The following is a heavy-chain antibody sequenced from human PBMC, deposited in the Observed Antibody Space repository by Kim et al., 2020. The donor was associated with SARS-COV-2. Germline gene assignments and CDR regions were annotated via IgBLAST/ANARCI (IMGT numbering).Heavy chain of an antibody. V-gene: IGHV3-21*01. J-gene: IGHJ3*02. CDR3: ARWRNDYYDSSGYYPNALYI. CDR2: ISSSSSYI. CDR1: GFTFSSYS. D-gene: IGHD3-22*01. Sequence: GGSLRLSCAASGFTFSSYSMNWVRQAPGKGLEWVASISSSSSYIYYADSVKGRFTISRDNAKNSLYLQMNSLRAEDTAVYYCARWRNDYYDSSGYYPNALYIWGQGTMATASS.